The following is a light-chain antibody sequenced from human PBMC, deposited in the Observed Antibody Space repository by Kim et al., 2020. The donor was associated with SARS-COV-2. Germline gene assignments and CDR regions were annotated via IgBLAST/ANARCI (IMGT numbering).Light chain of an antibody. J-gene: IGKJ2*01. CDR1: QSISSW. CDR2: KAS. CDR3: QQYKSFSYT. V-gene: IGKV1-5*03. Sequence: DIQMTQSPSTLSASVGDRVTITCRASQSISSWLAWYQQKPGKAPKLLISKASTLESGVPSRFSGSGSETEFTLTISSLQPDDFATYYCQQYKSFSYTFGQGTKLEIK.